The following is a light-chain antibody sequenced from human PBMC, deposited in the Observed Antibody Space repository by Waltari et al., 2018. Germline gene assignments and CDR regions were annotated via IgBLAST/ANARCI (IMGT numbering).Light chain of an antibody. CDR3: AAWDDSLNGVV. V-gene: IGLV1-36*01. CDR2: YED. Sequence: QSVLTQPPSVSEAPRQRVTISCSGSSSNIGNNAVYWYQQLPGKAPKLLIYYEDLLPSGVSDRFSGSKSGTSASLAISGLQSEDEADYYCAAWDDSLNGVVFGGGTKLTVL. CDR1: SSNIGNNA. J-gene: IGLJ2*01.